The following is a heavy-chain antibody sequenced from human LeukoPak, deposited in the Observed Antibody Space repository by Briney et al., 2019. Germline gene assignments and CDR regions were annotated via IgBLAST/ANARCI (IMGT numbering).Heavy chain of an antibody. Sequence: GRSLRLSRAASGFTFSSYAMHWVRQAPGKGLEWVAVISYDGSNKYYADSVKGRFTISRDNSKNTLYLQMNSLRAEDTAVYYCARDNMVRGVNDFDYWGQGTLVTVSS. J-gene: IGHJ4*02. D-gene: IGHD3-10*01. CDR1: GFTFSSYA. CDR3: ARDNMVRGVNDFDY. CDR2: ISYDGSNK. V-gene: IGHV3-30*04.